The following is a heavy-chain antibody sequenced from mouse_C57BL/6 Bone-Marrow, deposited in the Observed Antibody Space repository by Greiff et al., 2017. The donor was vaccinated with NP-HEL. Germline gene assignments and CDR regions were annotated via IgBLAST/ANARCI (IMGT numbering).Heavy chain of an antibody. J-gene: IGHJ2*01. Sequence: VKLVESGPELVKPGASVKISCKASGYTFTDYYINWVKQRPGQGLEWIGWIFPGSGSTYYNEKFKGKATLTVDKSSSTAYMLLSSLTSEDSAVYFCAREGGSSSFDDWGQGTTLTVSS. CDR1: GYTFTDYY. V-gene: IGHV1-75*01. D-gene: IGHD1-1*01. CDR3: AREGGSSSFDD. CDR2: IFPGSGST.